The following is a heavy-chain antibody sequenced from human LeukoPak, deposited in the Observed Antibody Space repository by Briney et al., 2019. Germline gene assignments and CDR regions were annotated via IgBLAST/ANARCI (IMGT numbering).Heavy chain of an antibody. CDR3: ASLILIAAGSDF. CDR1: GGSFSNLY. J-gene: IGHJ4*02. V-gene: IGHV4-34*01. Sequence: KPSETLSLTCAVYGGSFSNLYWSWLRQPPGKGLEWIGEINHRGSTTYNPSLKSRVTISIDTSKNQFSLHLTSVTAADTAVYYCASLILIAAGSDFWGQGNLVTVSS. D-gene: IGHD6-13*01. CDR2: INHRGST.